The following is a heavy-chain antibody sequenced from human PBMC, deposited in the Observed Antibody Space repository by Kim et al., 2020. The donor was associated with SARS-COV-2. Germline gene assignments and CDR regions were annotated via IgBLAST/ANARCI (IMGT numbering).Heavy chain of an antibody. CDR3: ARGGPSYSSSWYGWFDP. CDR1: GGSFSGYY. J-gene: IGHJ5*02. CDR2: INHSGST. D-gene: IGHD6-13*01. Sequence: SETLSLTCAVYGGSFSGYYWSWIRQPPGKGLEWIGEINHSGSTNYNPSLKSRVTISVDTSKNQFSLKLSSVTAADTAVYYCARGGPSYSSSWYGWFDPWGQGTLVTVSS. V-gene: IGHV4-34*01.